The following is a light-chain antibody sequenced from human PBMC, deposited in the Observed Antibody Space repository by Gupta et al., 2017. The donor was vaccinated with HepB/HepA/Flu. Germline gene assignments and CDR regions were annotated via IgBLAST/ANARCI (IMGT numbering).Light chain of an antibody. V-gene: IGLV3-1*01. J-gene: IGLJ1*01. Sequence: SYDLTQPPSVSVSPGQTASITCSGDKFRNKYVYWYRQKQGQSPVLISYQDKERPSGIPERVSGSNSGNTETLASRGTQAVDESYYYCQEWEYNTGVFGTGTTVTVL. CDR1: KFRNKY. CDR2: QDK. CDR3: QEWEYNTGV.